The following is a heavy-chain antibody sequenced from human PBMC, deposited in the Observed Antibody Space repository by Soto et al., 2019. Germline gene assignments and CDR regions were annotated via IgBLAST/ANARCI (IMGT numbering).Heavy chain of an antibody. J-gene: IGHJ4*02. CDR2: ISGSGGNT. D-gene: IGHD6-19*01. Sequence: SSHAMSWVRQAPGKGLEWVSAISGSGGNTYHADSVKGRFTISRDNAKNTLYLHMNSLRAEDTAVYYCAKDITASGWYYFDYWGQGTLVTVSS. V-gene: IGHV3-23*01. CDR1: SSHA. CDR3: AKDITASGWYYFDY.